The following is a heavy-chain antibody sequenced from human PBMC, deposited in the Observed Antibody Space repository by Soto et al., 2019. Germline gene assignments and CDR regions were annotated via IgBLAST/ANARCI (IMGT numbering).Heavy chain of an antibody. V-gene: IGHV3-64*01. CDR3: VRRVSGNYDY. Sequence: ESGGGMVQPGGSLRLSCVASGFTFSSYDMHWVRQAPGKGLEYASSISSNGGTTYYGNSVKGRFTISRDNSKNTLYLQMGSLRAEDMAVYYCVRRVSGNYDYWGQGTLVTVSS. J-gene: IGHJ4*02. D-gene: IGHD1-7*01. CDR1: GFTFSSYD. CDR2: ISSNGGTT.